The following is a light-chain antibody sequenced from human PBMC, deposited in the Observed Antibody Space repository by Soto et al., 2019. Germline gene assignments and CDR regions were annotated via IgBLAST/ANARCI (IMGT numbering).Light chain of an antibody. CDR1: QSVSSY. CDR3: QQRSNWPPGHT. Sequence: EIVLTQSPATLSLSPGERATLSCRASQSVSSYLAWYQQKPGQAPRLLIYDASNRATGIPARFSGSGSGTDFTLTIISLEPEDFAVYYCQQRSNWPPGHTFGGGTKVDIK. J-gene: IGKJ4*01. V-gene: IGKV3-11*01. CDR2: DAS.